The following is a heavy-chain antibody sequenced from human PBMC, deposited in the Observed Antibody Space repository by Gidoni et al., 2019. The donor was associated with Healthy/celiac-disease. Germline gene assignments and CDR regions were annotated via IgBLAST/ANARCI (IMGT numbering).Heavy chain of an antibody. V-gene: IGHV3-33*01. D-gene: IGHD3-22*01. Sequence: VQLVASGGGVVQPGRSLSFSCAAPGFTSSSYGMHWVRQAPGKGLEWVAVIWYDGSNKYYADSVKGRFTISRDNSKNTLYLQMNSLRAEDTAVYYCARGTYYYDSTFDYWGQGTLVTVSS. CDR2: IWYDGSNK. CDR1: GFTSSSYG. J-gene: IGHJ4*02. CDR3: ARGTYYYDSTFDY.